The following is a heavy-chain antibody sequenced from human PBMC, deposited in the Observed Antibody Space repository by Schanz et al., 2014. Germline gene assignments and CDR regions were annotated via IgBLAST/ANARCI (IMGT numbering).Heavy chain of an antibody. Sequence: QVQLVQSGAEVKKPGASVKVSCKASGYTFSDYYIHWVRQAPGQGLEWMGWINPNTGGTNFAQKFQGWVTVTRDTSISTVYMELSRVTYEDTAVYYCARGGGPEDVFDIWGQGTMLTVSS. V-gene: IGHV1-2*04. CDR3: ARGGGPEDVFDI. CDR1: GYTFSDYY. J-gene: IGHJ3*02. CDR2: INPNTGGT. D-gene: IGHD5-12*01.